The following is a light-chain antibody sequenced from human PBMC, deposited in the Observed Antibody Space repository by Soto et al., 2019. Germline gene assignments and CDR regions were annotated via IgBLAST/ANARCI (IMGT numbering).Light chain of an antibody. Sequence: DIQMTQSPSSLSASVGDRITITCRASQSMSSYLNWYQQKPGKAPKLLIYAASRLQSGVPSRFSGSGSGTDFTLTISSLQVEDFATYYCQQSYSTPQTFGQGTKVEIK. CDR1: QSMSSY. J-gene: IGKJ1*01. V-gene: IGKV1-39*01. CDR2: AAS. CDR3: QQSYSTPQT.